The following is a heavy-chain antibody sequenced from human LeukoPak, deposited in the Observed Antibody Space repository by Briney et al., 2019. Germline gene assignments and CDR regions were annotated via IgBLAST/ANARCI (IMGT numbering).Heavy chain of an antibody. CDR3: ARRRESGSYYRRKYYFDY. J-gene: IGHJ4*02. D-gene: IGHD1-26*01. CDR2: IYHSGST. Sequence: SETLSLTCAVSGGSISSSTWWSWVRRPPGKGLEWIGEIYHSGSTNYNPSLKSRVTISVDKSKNQFSLKLSSVTAADTAVYYCARRRESGSYYRRKYYFDYWGQGTLVTVSS. CDR1: GGSISSSTW. V-gene: IGHV4-4*02.